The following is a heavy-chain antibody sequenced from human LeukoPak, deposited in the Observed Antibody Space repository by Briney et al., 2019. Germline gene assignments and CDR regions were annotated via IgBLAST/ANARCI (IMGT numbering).Heavy chain of an antibody. CDR3: ARYCSSTSCYRRDRTGDAFDI. J-gene: IGHJ3*02. CDR1: GGSISSYY. Sequence: SETLSLTCTVSGGSISSYYWSWIRQPPGKGLEWIGYIYYSGSTNYNPSLKSRVTISVDTSKNQFSLKLSSVTAADTAVYYCARYCSSTSCYRRDRTGDAFDIWGQGTMVTVSS. CDR2: IYYSGST. D-gene: IGHD2-2*02. V-gene: IGHV4-59*01.